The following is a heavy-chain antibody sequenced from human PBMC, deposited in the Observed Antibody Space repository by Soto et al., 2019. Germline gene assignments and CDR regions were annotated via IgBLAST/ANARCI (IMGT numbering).Heavy chain of an antibody. CDR1: GFTFSSYA. J-gene: IGHJ6*02. V-gene: IGHV3-23*01. Sequence: EVQLLESGGGLVQPGGSLRLSCAASGFTFSSYAMSWVRQAPGKGLEWVSAISGSGGSTYYADAVKGRFTISRDNSKNTLYLQMNSLRAEDTALYYCAKPEYDILTGRNYYYYGMDVWGQGTTVTVSS. CDR2: ISGSGGST. D-gene: IGHD3-9*01. CDR3: AKPEYDILTGRNYYYYGMDV.